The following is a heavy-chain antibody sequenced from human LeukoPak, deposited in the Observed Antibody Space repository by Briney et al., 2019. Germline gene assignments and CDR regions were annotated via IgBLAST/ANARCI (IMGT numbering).Heavy chain of an antibody. CDR3: ARVGEWLVQSWFDP. Sequence: PGASVKVSCKASGYTFTSYGISWVRQAPGQGLEWMGWISAYNGNTNYAHKLQGRVTMTTDPSTSTAYMELRSLRSDDTAVYYCARVGEWLVQSWFDPWGQETLVTVSS. J-gene: IGHJ5*02. CDR1: GYTFTSYG. V-gene: IGHV1-18*01. CDR2: ISAYNGNT. D-gene: IGHD6-19*01.